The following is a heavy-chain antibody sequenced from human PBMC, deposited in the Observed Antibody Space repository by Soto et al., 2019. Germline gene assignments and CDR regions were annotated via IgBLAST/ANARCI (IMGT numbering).Heavy chain of an antibody. D-gene: IGHD2-15*01. J-gene: IGHJ4*02. CDR3: ARDDLNRGGKYFDY. Sequence: QVQLVQSGAEVKKPGASVKVSCKASGYSFTTHDITWLRQAPGKGLEWVGGISTDRGDTIYPQNLQGRVTMTTDSSTSTVYMELKSLRSDDTAVYYCARDDLNRGGKYFDYWGQETLVTVSS. CDR1: GYSFTTHD. CDR2: ISTDRGDT. V-gene: IGHV1-18*01.